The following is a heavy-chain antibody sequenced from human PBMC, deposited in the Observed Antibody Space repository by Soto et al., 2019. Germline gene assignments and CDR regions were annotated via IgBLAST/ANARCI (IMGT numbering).Heavy chain of an antibody. J-gene: IGHJ4*02. CDR2: IYYSGST. V-gene: IGHV4-30-4*01. CDR1: GGSISSGDYY. Sequence: SETLSLTCTVSGGSISSGDYYWSWIRQPPGKGLEWIGYIYYSGSTYYNPSLKSRVTISVDTSKNQFSLKLSSVTAADTTVYYCARVFRGCTNGVCHFHFEYWGQGTLVTVSS. D-gene: IGHD2-8*01. CDR3: ARVFRGCTNGVCHFHFEY.